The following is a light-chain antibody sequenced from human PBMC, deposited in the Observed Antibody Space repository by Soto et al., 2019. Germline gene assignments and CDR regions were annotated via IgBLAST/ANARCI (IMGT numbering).Light chain of an antibody. Sequence: DIPMTQSPSSLSASAGDRVTITCRASQSISSYLNWYQQKPGKAPKLLIYAASSLQSGVPSRFSGSGSGPDFTLTISSLQPEDFATYYCQQSYSTPYTFGQGTQLEIK. CDR1: QSISSY. V-gene: IGKV1-39*01. J-gene: IGKJ2*01. CDR3: QQSYSTPYT. CDR2: AAS.